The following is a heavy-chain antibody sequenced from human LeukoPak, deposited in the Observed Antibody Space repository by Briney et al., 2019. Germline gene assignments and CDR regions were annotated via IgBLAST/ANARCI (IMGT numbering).Heavy chain of an antibody. Sequence: GASVKVSCKASGYTFTSYGISWVRQAPGQGLEWMGWISAYNGSTNYAQKLQGRVTMTTDTSTSTAYMELRSLRSDDTAVYYCARARGGGSNPNLNDYWGQGTLVTVSS. D-gene: IGHD2-15*01. CDR3: ARARGGGSNPNLNDY. J-gene: IGHJ4*02. CDR1: GYTFTSYG. CDR2: ISAYNGST. V-gene: IGHV1-18*01.